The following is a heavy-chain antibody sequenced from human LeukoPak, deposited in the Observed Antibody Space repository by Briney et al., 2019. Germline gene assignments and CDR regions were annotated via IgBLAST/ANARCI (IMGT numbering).Heavy chain of an antibody. CDR3: ARLQTLYYDSSGYFFDY. J-gene: IGHJ4*02. D-gene: IGHD3-22*01. V-gene: IGHV3-20*04. CDR1: GFTFDDYG. CDR2: INWNGGST. Sequence: PGGSLRLSCAASGFTFDDYGMSWVRQAPGKGLEWGSGINWNGGSTGYADSVKGRFTISRDNAKNSLYLQMNSLRAEDTALYYCARLQTLYYDSSGYFFDYWGPGTLVTVSS.